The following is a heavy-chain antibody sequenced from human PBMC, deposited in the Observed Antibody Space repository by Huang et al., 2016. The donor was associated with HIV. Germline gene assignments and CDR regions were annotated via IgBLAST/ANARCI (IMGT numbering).Heavy chain of an antibody. J-gene: IGHJ6*03. CDR1: GFIFNDFA. CDR3: SPSGDDYFYFYMDV. CDR2: VRSKAVGWAS. V-gene: IGHV3-49*03. D-gene: IGHD4-17*01. Sequence: QLVESGGDSVQSGRSLRLSCRGSGFIFNDFAINWFRQSPGKGLEWVGFVRSKAVGWASKSAPSVKDRFTVSRDEAKNVAFLQMDNLQVDDTAIYYCSPSGDDYFYFYMDVWGNGTTVIVS.